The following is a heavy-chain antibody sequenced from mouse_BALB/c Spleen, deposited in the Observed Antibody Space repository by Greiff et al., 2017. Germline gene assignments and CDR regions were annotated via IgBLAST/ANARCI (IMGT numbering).Heavy chain of an antibody. V-gene: IGHV2-6-7*01. CDR1: GFSLTGYG. D-gene: IGHD1-1*01. Sequence: QVQLQQSGPGLVAPSQSLSITCTVSGFSLTGYGVNWVRQPPGKGLEWLGMIWGDGSTDYNSALKSRLSISKDNSKSQVFFKMNSLQANDTAIYYCARGLLRSGWFAYWGQGTLVTVSA. J-gene: IGHJ3*01. CDR3: ARGLLRSGWFAY. CDR2: IWGDGST.